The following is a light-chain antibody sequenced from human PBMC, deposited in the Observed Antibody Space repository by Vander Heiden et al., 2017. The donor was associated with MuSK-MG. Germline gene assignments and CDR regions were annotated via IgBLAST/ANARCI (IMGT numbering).Light chain of an antibody. CDR3: QQYDSTPRT. CDR2: WAS. J-gene: IGKJ4*01. CDR1: QSVLYSSNNKNQ. Sequence: DIVMTQSPDSLAVSLGERATINCKSSQSVLYSSNNKNQVAWYQQKPGQPPKLLIYWASTRESGVPDRFSGSGSGTDFTLIISSLQAEDVAVYYCQQYDSTPRTFGGGTKVEIK. V-gene: IGKV4-1*01.